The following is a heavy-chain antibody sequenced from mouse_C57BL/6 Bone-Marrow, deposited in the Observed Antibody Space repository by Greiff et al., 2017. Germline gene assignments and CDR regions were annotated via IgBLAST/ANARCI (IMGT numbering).Heavy chain of an antibody. D-gene: IGHD2-12*01. CDR1: GYTFTDYY. CDR3: ANTLRRAWFAY. J-gene: IGHJ3*01. CDR2: INPNNGGT. Sequence: VQLQQSGPELVKPGASVKISCKASGYTFTDYYMNWVKQSHGKSLEWIGDINPNNGGTSYNQKFKGKATLTVDKSSSTAYMGLRSLTSEDSAVYYCANTLRRAWFAYWGQGTLVTVSA. V-gene: IGHV1-26*01.